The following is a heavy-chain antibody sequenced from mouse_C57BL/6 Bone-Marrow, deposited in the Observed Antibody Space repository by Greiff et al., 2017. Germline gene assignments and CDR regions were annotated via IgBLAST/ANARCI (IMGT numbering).Heavy chain of an antibody. CDR3: TRGGGYYAWFAY. J-gene: IGHJ3*01. CDR1: GYTFTDYE. Sequence: LVESGAELVRPGASVTLSCKASGYTFTDYEMHWVKQTPVHGLEWIGAIDPETGGTAYNQKFKGKAILTADKSSSTAYMELRSLTSEDSAVYYGTRGGGYYAWFAYWGQGTLVTVSA. D-gene: IGHD2-3*01. V-gene: IGHV1-15*01. CDR2: IDPETGGT.